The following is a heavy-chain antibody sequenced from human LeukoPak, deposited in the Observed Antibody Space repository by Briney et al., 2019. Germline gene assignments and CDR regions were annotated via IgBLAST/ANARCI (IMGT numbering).Heavy chain of an antibody. CDR2: IKQDGSEK. V-gene: IGHV3-7*01. J-gene: IGHJ4*02. Sequence: GGSLRLSCAASGFTFSSYWMSWVRQAPGKGLEWVANIKQDGSEKYYVDSVKGRFTISRDNAKNSLYLQMNSLRAEDTAVYYCARDRYYYDSSGYLDYGGEGTLVTVSS. CDR3: ARDRYYYDSSGYLDY. CDR1: GFTFSSYW. D-gene: IGHD3-22*01.